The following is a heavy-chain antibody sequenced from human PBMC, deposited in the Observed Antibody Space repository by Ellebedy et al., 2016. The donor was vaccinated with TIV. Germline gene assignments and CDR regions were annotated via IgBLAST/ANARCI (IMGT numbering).Heavy chain of an antibody. CDR3: ARPRGYHLTNSFDS. V-gene: IGHV1-69*13. J-gene: IGHJ4*02. Sequence: ASVKVSCKASGYTFTSFGFSWLRQAPGQGLEWMGGITGMFGITNYAQKFHGRVSITADELTSTAYMELSSLRSEDTAIYYCARPRGYHLTNSFDSWGQGTLVTVSS. CDR2: ITGMFGIT. D-gene: IGHD5-12*01. CDR1: GYTFTSFG.